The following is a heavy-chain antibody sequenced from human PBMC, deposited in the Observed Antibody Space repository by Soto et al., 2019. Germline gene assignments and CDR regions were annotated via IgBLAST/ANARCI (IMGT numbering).Heavy chain of an antibody. J-gene: IGHJ4*02. CDR3: AKGCGGDCYSGVQY. CDR1: GFIFRSSA. V-gene: IGHV3-23*01. D-gene: IGHD2-21*02. Sequence: EVQLLESGRGLVQPGGSLRLSCAASGFIFRSSAMSWVCQAPGKGLEWVSSISNSGGSTYYADSVKGRFTISRDNSKNTLYLQMNSLQAEDTAVYYCAKGCGGDCYSGVQYWGQGTLVTVSS. CDR2: ISNSGGST.